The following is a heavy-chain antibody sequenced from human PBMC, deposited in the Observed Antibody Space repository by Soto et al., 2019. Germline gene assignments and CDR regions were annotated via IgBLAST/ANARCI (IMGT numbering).Heavy chain of an antibody. V-gene: IGHV4-30-2*01. CDR1: GGSISSGGYS. D-gene: IGHD6-19*01. J-gene: IGHJ4*02. CDR3: ARGGLLPDY. CDR2: IPHSGST. Sequence: SETLSLTCAVSGGSISSGGYSWSWIRQPPGKGLEWIGYIPHSGSTYYNPSLKSRVTISVDRSKNQFSLKLSSVTAADTAVYYCARGGLLPDYWGQGTLVTVS.